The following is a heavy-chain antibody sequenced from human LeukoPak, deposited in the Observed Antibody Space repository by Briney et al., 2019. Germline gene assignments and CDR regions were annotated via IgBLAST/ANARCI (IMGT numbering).Heavy chain of an antibody. J-gene: IGHJ4*02. V-gene: IGHV3-7*01. D-gene: IGHD1-26*01. Sequence: GGSLRLSCAASGFTFSSYWMSWVRQAPGKGLEWVANIKQDGSEKYYVDSVKGRFTISRDNAKNTLYLQMNSLRAEDTAVYYCARVSEVGASDYWGQGTLVTVSS. CDR2: IKQDGSEK. CDR3: ARVSEVGASDY. CDR1: GFTFSSYW.